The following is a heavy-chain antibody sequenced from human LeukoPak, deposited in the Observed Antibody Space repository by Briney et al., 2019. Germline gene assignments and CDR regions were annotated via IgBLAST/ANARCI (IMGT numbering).Heavy chain of an antibody. Sequence: GGSLRLSCAASGFAFSSSWMSWVRPAPGKGLEWVTNIKPDGSEKYYVDSVKGRFTISRDNAKNSLYLQMNSLRAEDTALYYCARDTVGVTDYWGQGTLVTVSS. CDR2: IKPDGSEK. D-gene: IGHD1-26*01. J-gene: IGHJ4*02. V-gene: IGHV3-7*01. CDR1: GFAFSSSW. CDR3: ARDTVGVTDY.